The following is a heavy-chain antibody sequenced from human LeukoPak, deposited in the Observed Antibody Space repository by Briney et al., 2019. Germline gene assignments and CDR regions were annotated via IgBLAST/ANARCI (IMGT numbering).Heavy chain of an antibody. CDR2: IYSGGNT. Sequence: PGGSLRLSCAASGFTVSSNSMNWVRQAPGKGLQWVSVIYSGGNTYYADSVKGRFTISRDNSKNTLYLQMNSLRAEDTAVYYCARENNFGSGMDVWGQGTTATVSS. J-gene: IGHJ6*02. D-gene: IGHD3-10*01. CDR1: GFTVSSNS. CDR3: ARENNFGSGMDV. V-gene: IGHV3-53*01.